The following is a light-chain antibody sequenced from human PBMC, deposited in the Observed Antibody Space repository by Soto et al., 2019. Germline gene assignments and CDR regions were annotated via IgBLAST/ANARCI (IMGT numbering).Light chain of an antibody. J-gene: IGKJ2*01. CDR3: QQYSRPPYT. Sequence: EIVMTQSPATLSVSPGERATLSCRASQSVSSNLAWYQQKPGQAPRLLIYGASTRATGIPARFSGSGSGTEFTLTISSLQAEDVAVYYCQQYSRPPYTFGQGTRLDI. V-gene: IGKV3-15*01. CDR2: GAS. CDR1: QSVSSN.